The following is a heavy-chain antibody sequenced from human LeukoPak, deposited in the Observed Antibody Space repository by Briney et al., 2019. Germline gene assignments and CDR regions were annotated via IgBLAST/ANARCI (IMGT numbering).Heavy chain of an antibody. CDR1: GFTFSSYA. D-gene: IGHD3-22*01. CDR3: AGDSSGYYYAASYYFDY. Sequence: GGSLRLSCAASGFTFSSYAMSWVRQAPGKGLEWVSTISGSGGSTYYADSVKGRFTISRDNSKNTLYLQMSSLRAEDTAVYYCAGDSSGYYYAASYYFDYWGQGTLVTVSS. CDR2: ISGSGGST. V-gene: IGHV3-23*01. J-gene: IGHJ4*02.